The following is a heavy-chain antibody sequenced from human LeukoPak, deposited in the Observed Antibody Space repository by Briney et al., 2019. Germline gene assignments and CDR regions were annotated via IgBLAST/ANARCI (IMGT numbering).Heavy chain of an antibody. CDR2: IYHSGST. J-gene: IGHJ4*02. V-gene: IGHV4-38-2*02. Sequence: SETLSLTCTVSGYSISSGYYWGWIRQPPGKGLEWIGGIYHSGSTYYNPSLKSRVTISVDTSKNQFSLKLSSVTAADTAVYYCARGPLLRGDFDYWGQGTLVTVSS. CDR3: ARGPLLRGDFDY. CDR1: GYSISSGYY.